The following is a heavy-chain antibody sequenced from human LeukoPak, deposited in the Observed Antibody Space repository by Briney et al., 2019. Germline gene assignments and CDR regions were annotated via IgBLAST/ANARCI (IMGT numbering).Heavy chain of an antibody. V-gene: IGHV4-34*01. CDR2: INHSGST. J-gene: IGHJ4*02. Sequence: SETLSLTCAVYGGSFGGYYWSWIRQPPGKGLEWIGEINHSGSTNYNPSLKSRVTISGGTSKNQVSLKLSSVTAADTAVYYCARVRSSSWYCDYWGQGTLVTVSS. CDR1: GGSFGGYY. CDR3: ARVRSSSWYCDY. D-gene: IGHD6-13*01.